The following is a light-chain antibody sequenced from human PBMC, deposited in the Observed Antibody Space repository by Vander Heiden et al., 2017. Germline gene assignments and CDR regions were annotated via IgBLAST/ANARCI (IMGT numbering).Light chain of an antibody. V-gene: IGKV1-39*01. J-gene: IGKJ5*01. CDR1: QTISTY. CDR3: QQSYSTPPLT. Sequence: DIQMTQSPSSLSASVGDRVTITCRASQTISTYLNWYQQKPGKAPKRLIYAASSLQSGVPSRFSGSGSGTDCTLTISSLQPEDFATYYCQQSYSTPPLTFGQGTRLEIK. CDR2: AAS.